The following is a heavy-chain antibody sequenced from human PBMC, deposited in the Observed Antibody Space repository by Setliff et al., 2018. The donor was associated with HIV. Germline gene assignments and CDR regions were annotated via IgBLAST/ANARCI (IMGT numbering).Heavy chain of an antibody. CDR3: ARDRSGSPSI. J-gene: IGHJ4*02. CDR2: IYYSGST. V-gene: IGHV4-61*08. D-gene: IGHD1-26*01. CDR1: GGSISSGGYY. Sequence: SETLSLTCTVSGGSISSGGYYWSWIRQHPGKGLEWIGYIYYSGSTNYNPSLKSRVTILVDTSKNQFSLKLSSVTAADTAVYYCARDRSGSPSIWGQGTLVTVSS.